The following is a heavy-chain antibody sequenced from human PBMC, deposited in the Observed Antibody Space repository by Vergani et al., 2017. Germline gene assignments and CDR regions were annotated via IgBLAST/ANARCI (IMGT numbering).Heavy chain of an antibody. D-gene: IGHD2-2*02. Sequence: QVQLVQSGAEVQKPGASVKVSCKASGYTFTSYAMHWVRQAPGQRLEWMGWINAGNGNTKYSQKFQGRVTITRDTSASTAYMELSSLRSEDTAVYYCARDGGGGYCSSTSCYTHYYYYYYMDVWGKGTTVTVSS. CDR3: ARDGGGGYCSSTSCYTHYYYYYYMDV. J-gene: IGHJ6*03. V-gene: IGHV1-3*01. CDR2: INAGNGNT. CDR1: GYTFTSYA.